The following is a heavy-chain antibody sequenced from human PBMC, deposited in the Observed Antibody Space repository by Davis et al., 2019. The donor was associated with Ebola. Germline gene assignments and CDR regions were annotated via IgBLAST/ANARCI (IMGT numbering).Heavy chain of an antibody. V-gene: IGHV3-21*01. CDR1: GFTFSSYS. CDR3: ARREAGSNWSPDS. D-gene: IGHD6-13*01. J-gene: IGHJ4*02. Sequence: GGSLRLSCAASGFTFSSYSINWVRQAPGKGLEWVSSISGSSNYIYYADSVKGRFTISRDNPKNSLYLQMNNLRAEDTAVYYCARREAGSNWSPDSWGQGTLVTVS. CDR2: ISGSSNYI.